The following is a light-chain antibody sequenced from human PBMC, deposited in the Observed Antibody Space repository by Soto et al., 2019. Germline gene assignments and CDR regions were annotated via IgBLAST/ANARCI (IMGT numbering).Light chain of an antibody. CDR1: QGISSY. CDR3: QQLNSYPIT. Sequence: DIQLTQSPSFLSASVGDRVTITCRASQGISSYLAWYQQKPGKAPKLLIYGASTLQSGVPSRFSGSGSGTELTLTISSLQAEDFATYYCQQLNSYPITFGQGTRLEIK. J-gene: IGKJ5*01. V-gene: IGKV1-9*01. CDR2: GAS.